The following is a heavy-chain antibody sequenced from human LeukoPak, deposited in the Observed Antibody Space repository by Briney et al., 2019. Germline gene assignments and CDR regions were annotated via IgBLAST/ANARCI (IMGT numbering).Heavy chain of an antibody. CDR3: AREHFAATGTGWFDP. CDR2: ISDDGSSK. Sequence: GRSLRLSCAASGFTFSSYAIHRVRQAPGQGLEWVAVISDDGSSKYYSDSVKGRFTISRDNSKNMLYLHMNSLGTEDTAVYSCAREHFAATGTGWFDPWGQGTLVTVSS. V-gene: IGHV3-30-3*01. J-gene: IGHJ5*02. D-gene: IGHD6-13*01. CDR1: GFTFSSYA.